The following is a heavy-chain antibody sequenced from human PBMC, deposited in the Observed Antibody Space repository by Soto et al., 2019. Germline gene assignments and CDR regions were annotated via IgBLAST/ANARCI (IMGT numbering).Heavy chain of an antibody. J-gene: IGHJ4*02. D-gene: IGHD2-2*01. CDR1: GGTFSSYS. Sequence: SVKVSCKSSGGTFSSYSMTWGRRAPGQGLEWMGVTIPLFGRPNYAQKFQGRVTITVDTSTNTVYMELSSLRSEDTAVYYCASDAVGYQPPTDWGQGTLVTVSS. CDR3: ASDAVGYQPPTD. V-gene: IGHV1-69*06. CDR2: TIPLFGRP.